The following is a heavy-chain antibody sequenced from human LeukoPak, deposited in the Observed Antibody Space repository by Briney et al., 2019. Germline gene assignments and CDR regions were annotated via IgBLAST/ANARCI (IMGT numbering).Heavy chain of an antibody. Sequence: SETLSLTCAVYGGSFSGYYWSWIRQPPGKGLEWIGEINHSGSTNYNPSLKSRVTISVGTSKNQFSLKLSSVTAADTAVYYCARTAVAGTPLYWGQGTLVTVSS. CDR2: INHSGST. CDR3: ARTAVAGTPLY. J-gene: IGHJ4*02. CDR1: GGSFSGYY. V-gene: IGHV4-34*01. D-gene: IGHD6-19*01.